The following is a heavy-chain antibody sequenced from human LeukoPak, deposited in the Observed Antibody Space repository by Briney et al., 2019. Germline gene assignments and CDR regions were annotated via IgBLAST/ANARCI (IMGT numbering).Heavy chain of an antibody. J-gene: IGHJ5*01. V-gene: IGHV3-30*02. CDR1: GFSFSSYG. D-gene: IGHD2-2*01. CDR2: IRYDGSNK. CDR3: AKASTLYCSSTSCFSSWFDS. Sequence: GGSLRLSCAASGFSFSSYGMHWVRQAPGKGLEWVAFIRYDGSNKYFADSVKGRFTISRDNSKNTLSLQMNSLTPEDTAVYYCAKASTLYCSSTSCFSSWFDSWGQGTLVTVSP.